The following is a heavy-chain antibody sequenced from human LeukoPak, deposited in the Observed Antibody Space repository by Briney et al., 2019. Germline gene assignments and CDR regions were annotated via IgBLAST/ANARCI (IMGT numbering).Heavy chain of an antibody. CDR2: IIPIFGTA. V-gene: IGHV1-69*01. J-gene: IGHJ4*02. CDR3: TRGEDSGSYLIGYYFDY. CDR1: GGTFSSYA. Sequence: SVKVSCKASGGTFSSYAISWVRQAPGQGLEWMGGIIPIFGTANYAQKFQGRVTITADESTSTAYMELSSLRSEDTAVYYCTRGEDSGSYLIGYYFDYWGQGTLVTVSS. D-gene: IGHD1-26*01.